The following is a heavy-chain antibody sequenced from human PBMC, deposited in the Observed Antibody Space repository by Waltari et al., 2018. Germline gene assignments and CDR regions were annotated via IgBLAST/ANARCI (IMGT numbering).Heavy chain of an antibody. V-gene: IGHV3-33*01. CDR3: ARSSQQGDYGDSDAFDI. J-gene: IGHJ3*02. D-gene: IGHD4-17*01. CDR2: IWYDGSNK. Sequence: QVQLVESGGGVVQPGRSLRLSCAASGFTFSSYGMHWVRQAPGKGLEWVAVIWYDGSNKYYADSVKGRFTISRDNSKNTLYLQMNSLRAEDTAVYYCARSSQQGDYGDSDAFDIWGQGTMVTVSS. CDR1: GFTFSSYG.